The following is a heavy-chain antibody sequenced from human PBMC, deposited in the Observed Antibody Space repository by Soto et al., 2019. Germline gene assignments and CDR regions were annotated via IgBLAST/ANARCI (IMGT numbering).Heavy chain of an antibody. V-gene: IGHV3-23*01. CDR3: AKDRHDFWSGYTGPLDS. CDR1: GFSFDSYA. D-gene: IGHD3-3*01. CDR2: ISDSGGST. J-gene: IGHJ4*02. Sequence: EVQLLESGGGLVKPGGSLRLSCAASGFSFDSYAMSWVRQAPGKGLEWVSGISDSGGSTYYADSVKGRFTIFRDNSKNALSVKMNSLRAEDTAGYYCAKDRHDFWSGYTGPLDSWGQGTLVSVSS.